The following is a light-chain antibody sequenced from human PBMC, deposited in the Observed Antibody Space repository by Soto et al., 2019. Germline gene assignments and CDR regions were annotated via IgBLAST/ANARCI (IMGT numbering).Light chain of an antibody. CDR2: GAS. V-gene: IGKV3-20*01. J-gene: IGKJ1*01. CDR3: QQYGSSPRT. CDR1: QSVSSNY. Sequence: EIVLTQSPGTLSLSPGERATLSCRASQSVSSNYLAWYQQKPGQAPRLLIYGASSRATGIPDRFSVSGSGTDFTLTISRLEPEDVAVFYCQQYGSSPRTFGQGTKVEIK.